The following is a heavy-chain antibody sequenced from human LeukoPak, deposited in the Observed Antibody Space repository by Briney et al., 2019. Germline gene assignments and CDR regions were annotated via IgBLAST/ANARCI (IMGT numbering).Heavy chain of an antibody. CDR2: ISYDGSNK. Sequence: GRSLRLSCAASGFTFSSYAMHWVRQAPGKGLEWVAVISYDGSNKYYADSVKGRFTISRDNSKNTLYLQMNSLRAEDTAVYYCAREVERFGEFDYWGRGTLVTVSS. J-gene: IGHJ4*02. V-gene: IGHV3-30*04. D-gene: IGHD3-10*01. CDR3: AREVERFGEFDY. CDR1: GFTFSSYA.